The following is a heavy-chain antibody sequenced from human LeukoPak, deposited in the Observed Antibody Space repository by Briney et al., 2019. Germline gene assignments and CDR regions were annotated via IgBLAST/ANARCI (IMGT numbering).Heavy chain of an antibody. CDR2: IYYSGST. Sequence: SETLSLTCTVSGGSISSYYWSWIRQPPGKGLEWIGYIYYSGSTNYNPSPKSRVTISVDTSKNQFSLKLSSVTAADTAVYYCARHIRGYPHNHYGMDVWGQGTTVTVSS. D-gene: IGHD3-3*02. CDR3: ARHIRGYPHNHYGMDV. J-gene: IGHJ6*02. V-gene: IGHV4-59*08. CDR1: GGSISSYY.